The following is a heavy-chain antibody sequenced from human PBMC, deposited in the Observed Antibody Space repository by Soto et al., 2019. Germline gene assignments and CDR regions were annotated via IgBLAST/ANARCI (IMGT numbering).Heavy chain of an antibody. J-gene: IGHJ5*02. CDR2: IYYSGST. CDR3: ARDNGIYCSGGSCYNWFDP. V-gene: IGHV4-31*03. Sequence: PSETLSLTCTVSGGSISSGGYYWSWIRQHPGKGLEWIGYIYYSGSTYYNPSLKSRVTISVDTSKNQFSLKLSSVTAADTAVYYCARDNGIYCSGGSCYNWFDPWGQGTLVTVSS. CDR1: GGSISSGGYY. D-gene: IGHD2-15*01.